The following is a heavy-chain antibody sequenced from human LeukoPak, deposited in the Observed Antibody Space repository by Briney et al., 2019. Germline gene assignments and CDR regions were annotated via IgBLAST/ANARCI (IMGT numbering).Heavy chain of an antibody. D-gene: IGHD4-23*01. Sequence: SETLSLTCIVSDYSISSGYYWGWIRQPPGKGLEWIGSIYSGSTYYNPSLKSRVTISVDTSKNQFSLKLSSVTAADTAVYYCARAPNAGGNGAFDIWGQGTMVTVSS. CDR2: IYSGST. V-gene: IGHV4-38-2*02. J-gene: IGHJ3*02. CDR1: DYSISSGYY. CDR3: ARAPNAGGNGAFDI.